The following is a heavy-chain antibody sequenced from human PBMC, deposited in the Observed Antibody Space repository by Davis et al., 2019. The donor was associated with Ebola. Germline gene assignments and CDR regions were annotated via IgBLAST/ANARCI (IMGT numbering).Heavy chain of an antibody. CDR1: GFTFSGSA. J-gene: IGHJ4*02. CDR3: TTTTSYFDY. Sequence: GESLKISCAASGFTFSGSAMHWVRQASGKGPEWVGRIRSKANSYATAYAASVKGRFTISRDDSKNTAYLQMNSLKTEDTAVYYCTTTTSYFDYWGQGTLVTVSS. CDR2: IRSKANSYAT. V-gene: IGHV3-73*01. D-gene: IGHD1-14*01.